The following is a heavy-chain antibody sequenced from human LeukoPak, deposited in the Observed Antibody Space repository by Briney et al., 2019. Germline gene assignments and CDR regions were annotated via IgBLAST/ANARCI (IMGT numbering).Heavy chain of an antibody. CDR1: VYTFTGYY. J-gene: IGHJ4*02. V-gene: IGHV1-2*02. CDR3: ARDLGDFWSGYPS. Sequence: ASVKVSCKASVYTFTGYYMHWVRQAPGQGREWMGWINPNSGGTNYAQKFQGRVTMTRDTSISTAYMELSRLRSDDTAVYYCARDLGDFWSGYPSWGQGTLVTVSS. D-gene: IGHD3-3*01. CDR2: INPNSGGT.